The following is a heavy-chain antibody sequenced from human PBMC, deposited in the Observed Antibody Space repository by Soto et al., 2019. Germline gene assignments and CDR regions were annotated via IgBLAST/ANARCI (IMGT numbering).Heavy chain of an antibody. J-gene: IGHJ4*02. D-gene: IGHD3-16*01. V-gene: IGHV4-34*01. Sequence: SETLSLTCAVYGGSFSGYYWSWIRQPPGKGLEWIGEINHSGSTNYNPSLKSRVTISVDTSKNQFSLKLSSVTAADTAVYYCARVPPRGWGDSRLYFFAYGGRGTLAPVSS. CDR1: GGSFSGYY. CDR3: ARVPPRGWGDSRLYFFAY. CDR2: INHSGST.